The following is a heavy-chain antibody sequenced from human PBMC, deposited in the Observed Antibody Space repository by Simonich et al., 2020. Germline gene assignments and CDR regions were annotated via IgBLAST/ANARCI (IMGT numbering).Heavy chain of an antibody. CDR3: ARDGGNCSGGSCYWYFDL. J-gene: IGHJ2*01. CDR1: GYTFTGYY. CDR2: RHPTRGGT. Sequence: QVQLVQSGAEVKKPGASVKVSCKASGYTFTGYYMHWGRRAPGQGLEWMGRRHPTRGGTKYAQKFPGRVTMTRDTSISTAYMGLSRLRSDDTAVYYCARDGGNCSGGSCYWYFDLWGRGTLVTVSS. V-gene: IGHV1-2*06. D-gene: IGHD2-15*01.